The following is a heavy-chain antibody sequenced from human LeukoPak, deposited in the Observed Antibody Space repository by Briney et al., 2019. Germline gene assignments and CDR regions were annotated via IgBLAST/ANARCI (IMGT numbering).Heavy chain of an antibody. D-gene: IGHD1-26*01. V-gene: IGHV3-48*03. Sequence: GGSLRLSCAASGFTFSSYEMNWVRRAPGKGLEWVSYVSSSGTIFYADSVKGRFTISRDNAKNSLYLQMNSLRAEDTAVYYCARALGSSLDYWGQGTLVPVSS. CDR3: ARALGSSLDY. CDR1: GFTFSSYE. CDR2: VSSSGTI. J-gene: IGHJ4*02.